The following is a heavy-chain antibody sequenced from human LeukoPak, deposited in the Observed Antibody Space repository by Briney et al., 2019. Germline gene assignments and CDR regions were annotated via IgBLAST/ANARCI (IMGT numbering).Heavy chain of an antibody. CDR2: IYISGIT. CDR1: GFSISTND. D-gene: IGHD3-10*01. V-gene: IGHV3-66*04. Sequence: GGSLRLSCTASGFSISTNDMNWVRQAPGKGLEWVSLIYISGITKYADSVQGRFTISRDTSTLYLQMNSLRAEDTAVYYCAKRSPPYWGQRTLVTVSS. CDR3: AKRSPPY. J-gene: IGHJ4*02.